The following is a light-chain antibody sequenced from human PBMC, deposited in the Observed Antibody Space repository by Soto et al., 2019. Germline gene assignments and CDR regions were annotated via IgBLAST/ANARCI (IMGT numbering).Light chain of an antibody. CDR3: QQYGTSEII. J-gene: IGKJ5*01. CDR1: QSLSNSF. V-gene: IGKV3-20*01. CDR2: DTS. Sequence: IVLTQSPGTLSLSPCERATLSFMASQSLSNSFIAWYQQKPGQAPRLLIYDTSSRATGIPDRFSGSGSGTDFTLTISRLEPEDFSVFYCQQYGTSEIIFGQGTRLEIK.